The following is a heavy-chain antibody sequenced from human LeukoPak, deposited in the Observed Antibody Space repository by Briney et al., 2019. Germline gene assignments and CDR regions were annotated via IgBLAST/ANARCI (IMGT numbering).Heavy chain of an antibody. V-gene: IGHV4-34*01. D-gene: IGHD6-13*01. CDR1: GVSIFSYY. Sequence: SETLSLTCSVSGVSIFSYYWNWIRQPPGKGLEWIGEINHSGSTNYNPSLKSRVTISVGTSKNQFSLKLSSVTAADTAVYYCARGRSESYSSSWYPSAEYFQHWGQGTLVTVSS. CDR3: ARGRSESYSSSWYPSAEYFQH. CDR2: INHSGST. J-gene: IGHJ1*01.